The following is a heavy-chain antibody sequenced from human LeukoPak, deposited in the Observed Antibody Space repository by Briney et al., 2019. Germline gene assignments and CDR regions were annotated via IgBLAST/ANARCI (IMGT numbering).Heavy chain of an antibody. D-gene: IGHD6-19*01. Sequence: SETLSLTCNVSGGTISGYHWSWIRQPPGKGLEWLGYIYYSGSTNYNPSLKSRVTISVDKSKNQFSLKLSSVTAADTAVYYCARDPEAVAGPLDAFDIWGQGTMVTVSS. CDR2: IYYSGST. J-gene: IGHJ3*02. V-gene: IGHV4-59*12. CDR1: GGTISGYH. CDR3: ARDPEAVAGPLDAFDI.